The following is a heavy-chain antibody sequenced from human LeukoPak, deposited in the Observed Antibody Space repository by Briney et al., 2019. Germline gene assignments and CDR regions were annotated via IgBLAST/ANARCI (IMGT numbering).Heavy chain of an antibody. J-gene: IGHJ5*02. D-gene: IGHD2-2*01. Sequence: GGSLRLSCAASGSTFSSYWMHWVRQAPGKGLVWVSRINSDGSSTSYADSVKGRFTISRDNAKNTLYLQMNSLRAEDTAVYYCAGTSCKGYWFDPWGQGTLVTVSS. V-gene: IGHV3-74*01. CDR3: AGTSCKGYWFDP. CDR1: GSTFSSYW. CDR2: INSDGSST.